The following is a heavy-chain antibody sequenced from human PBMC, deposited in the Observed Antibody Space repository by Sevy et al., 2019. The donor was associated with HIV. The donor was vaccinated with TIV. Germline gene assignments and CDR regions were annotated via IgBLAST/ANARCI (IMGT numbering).Heavy chain of an antibody. J-gene: IGHJ5*02. CDR2: ISSSSNLI. D-gene: IGHD2-2*01. V-gene: IGHV3-48*01. Sequence: GGCLRLSCAASGITFSSYSMNWVRQAPGKGLEWISYISSSSNLIYYADSVKGRFTVSRDNAKNSLYLEMNSLRVEDTALYYCARDTNWRLASAASADFAWGQGTQVTVSS. CDR3: ARDTNWRLASAASADFA. CDR1: GITFSSYS.